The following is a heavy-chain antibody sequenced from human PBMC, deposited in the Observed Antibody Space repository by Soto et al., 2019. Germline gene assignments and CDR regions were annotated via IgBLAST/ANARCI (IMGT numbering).Heavy chain of an antibody. CDR1: GFPFTNYW. D-gene: IGHD2-8*02. V-gene: IGHV3-74*01. CDR3: ACWGHIVPVAPSGFDR. CDR2: ISPDGSDV. Sequence: QVVESGGGLVPPGGSLRLSCAASGFPFTNYWMNWVRQTPGKGLMWVSRISPDGSDVGYADSVEGRFTVSRDNAKNTLYLQMHSLRAEDTAMYYCACWGHIVPVAPSGFDRWGQGTLVTVSS. J-gene: IGHJ4*02.